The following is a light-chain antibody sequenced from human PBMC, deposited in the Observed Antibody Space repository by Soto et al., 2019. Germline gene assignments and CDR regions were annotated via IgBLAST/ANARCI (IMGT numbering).Light chain of an antibody. J-gene: IGLJ3*02. CDR2: DVS. Sequence: QSALTQPRSVSGSPGQSVTISCTGTSSDVGDYNYVCWYQQYPGKAPKLVIYDVSKRPSGVPDRFSGSKSGNTASLTISGLQAEDEADYYCCSFAGSYTFWVFGGGTKLTVL. CDR1: SSDVGDYNY. V-gene: IGLV2-11*01. CDR3: CSFAGSYTFWV.